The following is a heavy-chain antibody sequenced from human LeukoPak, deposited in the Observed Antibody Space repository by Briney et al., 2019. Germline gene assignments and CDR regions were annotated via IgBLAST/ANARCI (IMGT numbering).Heavy chain of an antibody. Sequence: PSQTLSLTCTVSGGSISSGGYYWSWIRQPPGKGLEWIGYIYHSGSTYYNPSLKSRVTISVDTSKNQFSLKLSSVTAADTAVYYCARGSSIAVAEIDWGQGTLVTVSS. CDR3: ARGSSIAVAEID. CDR2: IYHSGST. D-gene: IGHD6-19*01. J-gene: IGHJ4*02. CDR1: GGSISSGGYY. V-gene: IGHV4-30-2*01.